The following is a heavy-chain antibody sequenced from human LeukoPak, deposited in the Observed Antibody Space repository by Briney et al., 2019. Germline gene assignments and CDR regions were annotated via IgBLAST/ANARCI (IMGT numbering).Heavy chain of an antibody. D-gene: IGHD1-1*01. J-gene: IGHJ4*02. CDR1: GDSISSGSYY. Sequence: SQTLSLTCTVSGDSISSGSYYWSWIRQPAGKGLEWIGRIYTSGSTKYNPSLKSRVTISLDTSKNQFSLKVSSVTAADTAMYYCATTRWTSERGGFDYWGQGTLVTVSS. CDR3: ATTRWTSERGGFDY. V-gene: IGHV4-61*02. CDR2: IYTSGST.